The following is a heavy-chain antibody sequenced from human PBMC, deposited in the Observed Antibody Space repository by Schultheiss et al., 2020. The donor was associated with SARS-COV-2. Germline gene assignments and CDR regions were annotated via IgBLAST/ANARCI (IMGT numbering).Heavy chain of an antibody. V-gene: IGHV3-48*04. Sequence: GGSLRLSCAASGFTFSSYGMHWVRQAPGKGLEWVSYISSSGSTIYYADSVKGRFTISRDNAKNSLYLQMNSLRAEDTAVYYCAREPPSYCSGGSCHGAFDIWGQGTMVTVSS. CDR3: AREPPSYCSGGSCHGAFDI. D-gene: IGHD2-15*01. CDR1: GFTFSSYG. J-gene: IGHJ3*02. CDR2: ISSSGSTI.